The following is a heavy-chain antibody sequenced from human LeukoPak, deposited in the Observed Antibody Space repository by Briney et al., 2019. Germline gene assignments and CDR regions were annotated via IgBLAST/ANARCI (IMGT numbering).Heavy chain of an antibody. D-gene: IGHD3-9*01. V-gene: IGHV3-30*02. CDR2: IWYDGSNK. J-gene: IGHJ4*02. CDR1: GFTFSSYG. Sequence: GGSLRLSCAASGFTFSSYGMHWVRQAPGKGLEWVAVIWYDGSNKYYADSVKGRFTISRDNSKNTLYLQMNSLRAEDTAVYYCANGMGDVYYDILTGFLDYWGQGTLVTVSS. CDR3: ANGMGDVYYDILTGFLDY.